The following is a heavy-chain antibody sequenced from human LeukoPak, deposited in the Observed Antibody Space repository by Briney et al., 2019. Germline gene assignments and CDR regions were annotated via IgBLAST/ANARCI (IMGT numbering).Heavy chain of an antibody. CDR2: ISGSGGST. CDR3: AKAGGYSSGWWGDY. Sequence: GGSLRLSCAASGFTFSSYAMSWVRQAPGKGLEWVSAISGSGGSTYYADSVKGRFTISRDNSKNTLYLQMDSLRVEDTAIYYCAKAGGYSSGWWGDYWGQGTLVTVSS. D-gene: IGHD6-19*01. J-gene: IGHJ4*02. CDR1: GFTFSSYA. V-gene: IGHV3-23*01.